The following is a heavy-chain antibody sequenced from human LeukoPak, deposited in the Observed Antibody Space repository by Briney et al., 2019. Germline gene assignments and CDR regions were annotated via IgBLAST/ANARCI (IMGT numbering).Heavy chain of an antibody. CDR2: IYYSGST. Sequence: SETLSLTCTVSGGSISSYYWSWIRQPPGKGLEWIGYIYYSGSTNYNPSLKSRLTISVDTSKNHFSLKLSSVTATDTAVYYCARDGCSSTSCYSDYYYGMDVWGQGTTVTVSS. CDR1: GGSISSYY. V-gene: IGHV4-59*12. J-gene: IGHJ6*02. D-gene: IGHD2-2*01. CDR3: ARDGCSSTSCYSDYYYGMDV.